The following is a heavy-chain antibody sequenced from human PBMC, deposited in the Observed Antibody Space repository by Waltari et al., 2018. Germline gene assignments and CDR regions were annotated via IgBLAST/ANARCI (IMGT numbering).Heavy chain of an antibody. D-gene: IGHD5-18*01. V-gene: IGHV3-30*18. CDR1: GFTFSSYG. Sequence: QVQLVESGGGVVQPGRSLRLSCAASGFTFSSYGMHWVRQAPGKGLEWVAVISYDGSNKYYADSVKGRFTISRDNSKNTLYLQMNSLRAEDTAVYYCAKDLSPSRDTANRGENNWFDPWGQGTLVTVSS. J-gene: IGHJ5*02. CDR2: ISYDGSNK. CDR3: AKDLSPSRDTANRGENNWFDP.